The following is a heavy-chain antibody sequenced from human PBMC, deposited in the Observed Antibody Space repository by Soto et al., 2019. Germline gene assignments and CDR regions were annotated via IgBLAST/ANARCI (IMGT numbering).Heavy chain of an antibody. CDR3: ARSYDFWSGPSVFGY. V-gene: IGHV4-59*01. CDR1: GGSISSYY. CDR2: IYYSGST. J-gene: IGHJ4*02. Sequence: PSETLSLTCTVSGGSISSYYWSWIRQPPGKGLEWIGYIYYSGSTNYNPSLKSRVTISVDTSKNQFSLKLSSVTAADTAVYYCARSYDFWSGPSVFGYWGQGTLVTVSS. D-gene: IGHD3-3*01.